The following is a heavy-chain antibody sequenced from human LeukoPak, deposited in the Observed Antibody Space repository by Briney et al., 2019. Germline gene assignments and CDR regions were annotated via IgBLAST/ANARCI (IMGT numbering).Heavy chain of an antibody. V-gene: IGHV1-18*01. D-gene: IGHD3-10*01. CDR2: VSAYSGDT. J-gene: IGHJ6*03. CDR1: GFNFISYA. Sequence: ASVKVSCKASGFNFISYAISWVRQAPGQGLEWMGRVSAYSGDTNYAPKLQGRVTMTADTSTSTAYMELRSLRSDDTAVYYCARNEVPRGGPPYYLDVWGKGTTVIISS. CDR3: ARNEVPRGGPPYYLDV.